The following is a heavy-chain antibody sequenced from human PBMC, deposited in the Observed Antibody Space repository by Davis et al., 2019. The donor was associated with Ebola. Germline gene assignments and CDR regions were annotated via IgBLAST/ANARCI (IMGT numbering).Heavy chain of an antibody. D-gene: IGHD1-1*01. CDR1: GASLSSHY. V-gene: IGHV4-59*11. CDR2: IHYGGAA. Sequence: PSETLSLTCSVSGASLSSHYWTWIRQPPGKGLEWIGQIHYGGAANYNPSLKSRFIMSVDTSTNQFSLRLTSVTGADTAVYYCATNTSSTAGFDSWGQGTLVTVSS. CDR3: ATNTSSTAGFDS. J-gene: IGHJ4*02.